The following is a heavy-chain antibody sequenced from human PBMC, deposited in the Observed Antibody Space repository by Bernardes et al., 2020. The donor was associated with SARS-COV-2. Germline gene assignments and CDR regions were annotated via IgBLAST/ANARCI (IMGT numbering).Heavy chain of an antibody. J-gene: IGHJ5*02. CDR3: ARDLAPVGYCTNGVCLIRDNWFDP. CDR2: IIPILGIA. V-gene: IGHV1-69*04. CDR1: GGTFSSYT. Sequence: SVKVSCKASGGTFSSYTISWVRQAPGQGLEWMGRIIPILGIANYAQKFQGRVTITADKSTSTAYMELSSLRSEDTAVYYCARDLAPVGYCTNGVCLIRDNWFDPWGQGTLVTVSS. D-gene: IGHD2-8*01.